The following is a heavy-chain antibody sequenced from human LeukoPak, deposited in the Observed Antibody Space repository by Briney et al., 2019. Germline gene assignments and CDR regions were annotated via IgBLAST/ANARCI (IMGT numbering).Heavy chain of an antibody. CDR1: GGSISSGGYY. CDR2: IYHSGST. J-gene: IGHJ4*02. V-gene: IGHV4-30-2*02. D-gene: IGHD5-24*01. CDR3: ARYRGTYGYYFDY. Sequence: SETLSLTCTVSGGSISSGGYYWSWIRQPPGKGLEWIGYIYHSGSTYYNPSLKSRVTISADTSKNQFSLKLTSVTAADTAVYYCARYRGTYGYYFDYWGQGKLVIVSS.